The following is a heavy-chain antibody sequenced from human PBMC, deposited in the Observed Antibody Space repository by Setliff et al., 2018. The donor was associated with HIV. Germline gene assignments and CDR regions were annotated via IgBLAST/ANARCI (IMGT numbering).Heavy chain of an antibody. D-gene: IGHD2-15*01. CDR2: INQERTT. CDR3: ARVRFSFNDVRSFDL. Sequence: PSETLSLTCAVNGGSFSRYYWAWIRQSPGKGLEWIAEINQERTTFYNPSLNSRVTMSVDTSRSEVSLRLKSVTAADTATYFCARVRFSFNDVRSFDLWGQGSLVTVSS. V-gene: IGHV4-34*01. CDR1: GGSFSRYY. J-gene: IGHJ5*02.